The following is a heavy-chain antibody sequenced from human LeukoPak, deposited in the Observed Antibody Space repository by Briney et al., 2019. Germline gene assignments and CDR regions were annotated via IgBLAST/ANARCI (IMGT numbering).Heavy chain of an antibody. D-gene: IGHD6-19*01. J-gene: IGHJ4*02. CDR3: ARGVGIAVAGVFDY. V-gene: IGHV3-21*01. Sequence: PGGSLRLSCAASGFTFSSYSMNCVRQAPGKGLEWVSSISSSSSYIYYADSVKGRFTISRDNAKNSLYLQMNSLRAEDTAVYYCARGVGIAVAGVFDYWGQGTLVTVSS. CDR1: GFTFSSYS. CDR2: ISSSSSYI.